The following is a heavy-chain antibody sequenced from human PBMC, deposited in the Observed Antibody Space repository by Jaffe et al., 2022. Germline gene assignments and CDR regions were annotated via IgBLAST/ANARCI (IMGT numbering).Heavy chain of an antibody. Sequence: QVQLQESGPGLVKPSETLSLTCAVSGSSISSGYYWGWIRQPPGKGLEWIGRIYYTGNTDYNPSLKRRVTISVDTSNNQFSLKLNSVTAADTAVYYCAREWGDYEGSYYFDYWGQGTLATVSS. D-gene: IGHD4-17*01. CDR2: IYYTGNT. V-gene: IGHV4-38-2*02. CDR3: AREWGDYEGSYYFDY. J-gene: IGHJ4*02. CDR1: GSSISSGYY.